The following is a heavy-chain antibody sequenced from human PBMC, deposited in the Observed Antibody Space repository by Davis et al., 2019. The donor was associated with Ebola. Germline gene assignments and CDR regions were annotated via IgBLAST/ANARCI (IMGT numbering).Heavy chain of an antibody. D-gene: IGHD3-3*01. CDR1: GGSISSGGYY. J-gene: IGHJ3*02. CDR2: IYYSGST. Sequence: SETLSLTCTVSGGSISSGGYYWSWIRQHPGKGLEWIGFIYYSGSTYYNPSLKGRVIISVDTSKNQFSLKLSSVTAADTAVYYCAKATYYDFWSGYRIGAFDIWGQGTMVTVSS. CDR3: AKATYYDFWSGYRIGAFDI. V-gene: IGHV4-31*03.